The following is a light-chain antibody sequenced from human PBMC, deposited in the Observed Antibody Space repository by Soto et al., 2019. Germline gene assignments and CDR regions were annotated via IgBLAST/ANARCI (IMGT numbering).Light chain of an antibody. CDR3: ATWDDSLGGPV. CDR1: SSNIGRNY. J-gene: IGLJ2*01. Sequence: QSVLTQTPSVSGTPGQRVNISCSGSSSNIGRNYVYWYHQFPGTAPKLLIYRDNARPSGVPDRFSGSKSGTSASLAISGLRSGDEADYHCATWDDSLGGPVFGGGTKLTVL. CDR2: RDN. V-gene: IGLV1-47*01.